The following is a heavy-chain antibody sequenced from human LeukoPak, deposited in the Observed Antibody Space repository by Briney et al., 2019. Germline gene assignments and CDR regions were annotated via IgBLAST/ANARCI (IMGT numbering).Heavy chain of an antibody. CDR1: GYTFTSYY. Sequence: EASVKVSCKASGYTFTSYYMHWVRQAPGQGLEWMGIINPSGGSTSYAQKFQGRVTMTRDTSTSTVYMELSSLRSEDTAVYCCARDGLQDDAFDIWGQGTMVTVSS. J-gene: IGHJ3*02. D-gene: IGHD4-11*01. CDR3: ARDGLQDDAFDI. CDR2: INPSGGST. V-gene: IGHV1-46*01.